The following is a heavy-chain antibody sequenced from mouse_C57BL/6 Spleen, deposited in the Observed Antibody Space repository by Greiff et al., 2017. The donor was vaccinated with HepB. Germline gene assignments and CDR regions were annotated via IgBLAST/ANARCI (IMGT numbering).Heavy chain of an antibody. Sequence: VQLQQPGTELVKPGASVKLSCKASGYTFTSYWMHWVKQRPGKGLEWIGNINPSNGGTNYNEKFKSKATLTVDKSSSTAYMQLSSLTSEDSAVYYCARWGVYDYPFAYWGQGTLVTVSA. CDR3: ARWGVYDYPFAY. CDR2: INPSNGGT. J-gene: IGHJ3*01. D-gene: IGHD2-4*01. CDR1: GYTFTSYW. V-gene: IGHV1-53*01.